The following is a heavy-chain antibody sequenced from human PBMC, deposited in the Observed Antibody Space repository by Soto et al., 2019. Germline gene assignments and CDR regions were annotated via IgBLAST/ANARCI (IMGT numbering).Heavy chain of an antibody. Sequence: QVQLQESGPGLVKPSETLSLTCTVSGGSIRSYYWSWIRQPPGKGLEWIGYIYYSGSTNYNPSLKRRVTISVDTAKNQFSLKLSSVTAADTAVYYCARERGTVGDFDFWGQGTLVTVSS. CDR3: ARERGTVGDFDF. D-gene: IGHD3-16*01. J-gene: IGHJ4*02. CDR1: GGSIRSYY. V-gene: IGHV4-59*01. CDR2: IYYSGST.